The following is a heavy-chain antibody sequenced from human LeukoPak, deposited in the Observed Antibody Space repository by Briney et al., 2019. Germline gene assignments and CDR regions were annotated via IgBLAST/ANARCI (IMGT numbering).Heavy chain of an antibody. CDR1: GYTFTGYY. CDR2: INPNSGGT. Sequence: GASVKVSCKASGYTFTGYYMHWVRQAPGQGLEWMGWINPNSGGTNYAQKFQGWVTMTRDTSISTAYMELSRLRSDDTAVYYCARDLLDCSSTNCYTYYYYGMDVWGQGTTVTVSS. J-gene: IGHJ6*02. D-gene: IGHD2-2*02. V-gene: IGHV1-2*04. CDR3: ARDLLDCSSTNCYTYYYYGMDV.